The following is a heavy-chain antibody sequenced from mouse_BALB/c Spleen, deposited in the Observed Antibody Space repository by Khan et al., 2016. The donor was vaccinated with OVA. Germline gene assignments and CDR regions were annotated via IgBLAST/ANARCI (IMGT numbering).Heavy chain of an antibody. CDR2: INPTTDYT. CDR1: CYTFTSYW. CDR3: VNHGRSSAWLTY. Sequence: VQLHQSGAELAKPGASVKMSCKASCYTFTSYWMHWVKQRPGQGLEWIGYINPTTDYTEYNQIFKDKATLSADKSSSTAYMQLSSLTSEDSAVYYCVNHGRSSAWLTYWGQGTLVTVPA. D-gene: IGHD1-1*01. J-gene: IGHJ3*01. V-gene: IGHV1-7*01.